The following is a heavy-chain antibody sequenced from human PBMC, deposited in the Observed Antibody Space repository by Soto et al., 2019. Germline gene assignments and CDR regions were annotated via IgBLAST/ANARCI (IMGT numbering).Heavy chain of an antibody. J-gene: IGHJ6*02. CDR2: INHSGST. Sequence: PSETLSLTCVVYGGSLSGVYWTWIRQPPGKWLEWIGEINHSGSTNYGPSLESRVTISLDTSNNQFSLKLSSVTAADTAVYYCARGPGYSYGYSVYYYYYGMDVWGQGXTVTVYS. D-gene: IGHD5-18*01. V-gene: IGHV4-34*01. CDR1: GGSLSGVY. CDR3: ARGPGYSYGYSVYYYYYGMDV.